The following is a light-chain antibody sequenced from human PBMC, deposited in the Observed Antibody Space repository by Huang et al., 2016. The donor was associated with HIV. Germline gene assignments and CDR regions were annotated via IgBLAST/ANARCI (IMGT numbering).Light chain of an antibody. CDR1: HRISSW. V-gene: IGKV1-5*03. CDR3: QQQWT. Sequence: DIQMTQSPSTLSAFVGDRVTITCRTSHRISSWLAWYQQKPGKAPNLLISKASNLESGVPSRFSGNGSGTEFTLTISGLQPDDLATYYCQQQWTFGQGTKVE. CDR2: KAS. J-gene: IGKJ1*01.